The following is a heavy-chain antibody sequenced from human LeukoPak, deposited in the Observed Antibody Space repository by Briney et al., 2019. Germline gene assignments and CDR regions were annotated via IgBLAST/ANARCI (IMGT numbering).Heavy chain of an antibody. V-gene: IGHV3-53*01. CDR3: ARGVEPLAANTLAY. CDR1: VFTVITND. D-gene: IGHD1-14*01. J-gene: IGHJ4*02. CDR2: LYIDGNT. Sequence: GSLRLSYAASVFTVITNDMTWVRQAPGKGLEWVSVLYIDGNTKYPDSVQGRFTISRDNSKNTLYLEMNSLSPDDTAVYYCARGVEPLAANTLAYWGQGTLVTVSS.